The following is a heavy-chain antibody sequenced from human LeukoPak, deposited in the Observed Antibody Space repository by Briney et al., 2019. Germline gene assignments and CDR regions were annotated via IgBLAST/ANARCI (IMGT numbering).Heavy chain of an antibody. V-gene: IGHV4-59*01. CDR2: IYYSGST. Sequence: SETLSLTCTVSGGSISSYYWSWIRQPPGKGLEWIGYIYYSGSTNYNPSLKSRVTISVDTSKNQFSLKLSSVTAADTAVYYCARSQRGWIQYFGYWGQGTLVTVSS. D-gene: IGHD5-18*01. J-gene: IGHJ4*02. CDR3: ARSQRGWIQYFGY. CDR1: GGSISSYY.